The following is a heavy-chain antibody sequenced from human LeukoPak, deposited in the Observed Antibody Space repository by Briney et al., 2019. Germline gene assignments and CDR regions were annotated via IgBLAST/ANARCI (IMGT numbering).Heavy chain of an antibody. CDR2: IYHSGTT. Sequence: KASETLSLTCAVSGYSITSSSWWGWIRQPPGKGLEWIGYIYHSGTTYYNPSLQSRVTMSVDTSKNQFSLKLSSVTAVDTAVYYCARGEVVIIPTGYYYSMDVWGQGTTVIVSS. CDR3: ARGEVVIIPTGYYYSMDV. V-gene: IGHV4-28*03. CDR1: GYSITSSSW. D-gene: IGHD3-3*01. J-gene: IGHJ6*02.